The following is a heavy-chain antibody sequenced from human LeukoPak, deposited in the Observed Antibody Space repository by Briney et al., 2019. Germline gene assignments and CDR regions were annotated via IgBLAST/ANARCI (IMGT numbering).Heavy chain of an antibody. V-gene: IGHV4-38-2*02. CDR1: GYSISSGYY. CDR3: ASSLYSSSWINSYYYMDV. CDR2: IYHSGST. J-gene: IGHJ6*03. D-gene: IGHD6-13*01. Sequence: SETLSLTCTVSGYSISSGYYWGWIRQPPGKGLEWIGSIYHSGSTYYNPSLKSRVTISVDTSKNQFSLKLSSVTAADTAVYYCASSLYSSSWINSYYYMDVWGKGTTVTVSS.